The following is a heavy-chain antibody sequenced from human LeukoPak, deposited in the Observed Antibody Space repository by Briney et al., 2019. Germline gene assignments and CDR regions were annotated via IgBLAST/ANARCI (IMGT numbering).Heavy chain of an antibody. D-gene: IGHD6-13*01. CDR3: TRDGRSSWYRGPEYFQH. CDR2: IRSKAYGGTT. J-gene: IGHJ1*01. Sequence: PGRSLRLSCTASGFTFGDYAMSWVRQAPGKGLEWVGFIRSKAYGGTTEYAASVKGRFTISRDDSKSIAYLQMNSLKTEDTAVYYCTRDGRSSWYRGPEYFQHWGQGTLVTVSS. CDR1: GFTFGDYA. V-gene: IGHV3-49*04.